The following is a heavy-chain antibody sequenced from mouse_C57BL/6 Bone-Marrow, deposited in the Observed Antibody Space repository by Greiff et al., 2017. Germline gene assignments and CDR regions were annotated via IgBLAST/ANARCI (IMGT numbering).Heavy chain of an antibody. V-gene: IGHV1-81*01. J-gene: IGHJ3*01. CDR1: GYTFTSYG. CDR3: ARPGGSSYDGFAY. CDR2: IYPRSGNT. D-gene: IGHD1-1*01. Sequence: QVQLQQSGAELARPGASVKLSCKASGYTFTSYGISWVKQRTGQGLGWIGEIYPRSGNTYYNEKFKGKATLTADKSSSTAYMELRSLTSEDSAVYFCARPGGSSYDGFAYWGQGTLVTVSA.